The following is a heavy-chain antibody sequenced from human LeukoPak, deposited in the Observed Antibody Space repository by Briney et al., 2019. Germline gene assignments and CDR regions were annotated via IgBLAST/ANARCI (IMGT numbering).Heavy chain of an antibody. CDR1: GYTFTIYY. J-gene: IGHJ4*02. Sequence: ASVKVSFKASGYTFTIYYMHWVRQAPGQGLEWMEILNPSGGSTSYAQKFQGRVTMTRDTSTSTVYMELSSLRSEDTAVYYCARENSGYTEWGQGTLVTVSS. V-gene: IGHV1-46*01. CDR2: LNPSGGST. CDR3: ARENSGYTE. D-gene: IGHD3-22*01.